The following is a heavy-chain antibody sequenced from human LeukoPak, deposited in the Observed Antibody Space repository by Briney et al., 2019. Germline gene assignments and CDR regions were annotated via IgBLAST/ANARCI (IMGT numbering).Heavy chain of an antibody. J-gene: IGHJ4*02. CDR3: ARDFGDIVVVPAAMSY. D-gene: IGHD2-2*01. Sequence: ASAKVSCKASGYTFTGYYMHWVRQAPGQGLEWMGWINPNSGGTNYAQKFQGRVTMTRDTSISTAYMELSRLRSDDTAVYYCARDFGDIVVVPAAMSYWGQGTLVTVSS. CDR2: INPNSGGT. V-gene: IGHV1-2*02. CDR1: GYTFTGYY.